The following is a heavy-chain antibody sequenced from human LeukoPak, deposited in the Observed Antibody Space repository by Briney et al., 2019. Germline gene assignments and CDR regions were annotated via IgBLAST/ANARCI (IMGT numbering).Heavy chain of an antibody. D-gene: IGHD3-10*01. CDR2: IYYSGST. Sequence: SETLSLTCTVSGGSINTYYWSWIRQPPGKGLEWLGHIYYSGSTSYNPSLKSRITISVDTSKNQFSLKLSSVTAADTAVYYCARAHYGSGRTVAYWGQGTLVTVSS. J-gene: IGHJ4*02. CDR1: GGSINTYY. CDR3: ARAHYGSGRTVAY. V-gene: IGHV4-59*08.